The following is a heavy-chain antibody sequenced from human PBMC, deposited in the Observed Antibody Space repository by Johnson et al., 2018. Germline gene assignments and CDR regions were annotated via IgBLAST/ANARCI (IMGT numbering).Heavy chain of an antibody. V-gene: IGHV1-69*01. Sequence: QVQLVQSGAEMKKPGSSVKVSCKASGGSFGSNTINWVRQVPGQRPDWMGWIIPVSGATNFAQKFQGRVTLTADEPTSTAYMELTSLRYEDTAMYYCARENGGYYAMDVWGQGTTVIVAS. CDR3: ARENGGYYAMDV. D-gene: IGHD3-16*01. CDR1: GGSFGSNT. J-gene: IGHJ6*02. CDR2: IIPVSGAT.